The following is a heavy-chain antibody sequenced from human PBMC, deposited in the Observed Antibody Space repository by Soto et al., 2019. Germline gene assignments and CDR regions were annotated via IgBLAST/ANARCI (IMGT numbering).Heavy chain of an antibody. J-gene: IGHJ6*02. CDR2: ISTYNGDT. Sequence: QVQLVQSGAEVKKSGASVKVSCKASGYTFTRSGITWVRQAPGQGLEWMGWISTYNGDTNYAQTFQGRVTMTTDTSTSTVYMELRSLRSDDTAVYYCAREGVARYYYYGMDVWGQGTPVTVSS. CDR3: AREGVARYYYYGMDV. V-gene: IGHV1-18*01. CDR1: GYTFTRSG.